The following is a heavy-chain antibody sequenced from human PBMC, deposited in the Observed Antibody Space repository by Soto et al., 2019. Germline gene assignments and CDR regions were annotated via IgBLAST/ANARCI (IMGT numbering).Heavy chain of an antibody. CDR2: TYYRSKWYN. J-gene: IGHJ5*02. V-gene: IGHV6-1*01. Sequence: LSLTCAISGASVSSNSAAWNWIRQSPSRGLEWLGRTYYRSKWYNDYAVSVKSRITINPDTSKNQFSLQLNSVTPEDTAVYYCARGYSSSSQDWFDPWGQGTLVTVSS. CDR1: GASVSSNSAA. CDR3: ARGYSSSSQDWFDP. D-gene: IGHD6-6*01.